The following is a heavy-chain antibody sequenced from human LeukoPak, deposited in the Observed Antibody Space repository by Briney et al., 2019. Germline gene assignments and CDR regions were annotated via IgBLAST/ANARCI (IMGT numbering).Heavy chain of an antibody. CDR3: AKRTASGNYFDY. Sequence: GGSLRLSCAASGFTFSSYSMSWVRQAPGKGLEWVSSISDSGGHTYYTDSVKGYFTISRDNSKNMVYLQMNSRSDGNTAVYYCAKRTASGNYFDYWGQGILVTVSS. CDR1: GFTFSSYS. CDR2: ISDSGGHT. V-gene: IGHV3-23*01. J-gene: IGHJ4*02. D-gene: IGHD3-10*01.